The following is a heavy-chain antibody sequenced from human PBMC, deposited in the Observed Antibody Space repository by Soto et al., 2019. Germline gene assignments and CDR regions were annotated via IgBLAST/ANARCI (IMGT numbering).Heavy chain of an antibody. V-gene: IGHV4-59*08. Sequence: SETLSLTCTVSGGSISSYYWSWIRQPPGKGLEWIGYIYYSGSTNYNPSLKSRATISVDTSKNQFSLKLSSATAADTAAYYCAAEAMVRGVIIGFDPWGQGTLVTVS. CDR3: AAEAMVRGVIIGFDP. CDR2: IYYSGST. CDR1: GGSISSYY. D-gene: IGHD3-10*01. J-gene: IGHJ5*02.